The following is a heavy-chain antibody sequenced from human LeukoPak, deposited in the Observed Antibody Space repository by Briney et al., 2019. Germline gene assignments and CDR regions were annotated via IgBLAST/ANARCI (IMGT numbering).Heavy chain of an antibody. Sequence: SETLSLTCAVYGGSFGGYYWSWIRQPPGKGLEWIGEINHSGSTNYNPSLKSRVTMSVDTSKNQFSLKLSSVTAADTAVYYCARERAVVVPRGYMDVWGKGTTVTVSS. CDR1: GGSFGGYY. CDR3: ARERAVVVPRGYMDV. CDR2: INHSGST. V-gene: IGHV4-34*01. J-gene: IGHJ6*03. D-gene: IGHD2-2*01.